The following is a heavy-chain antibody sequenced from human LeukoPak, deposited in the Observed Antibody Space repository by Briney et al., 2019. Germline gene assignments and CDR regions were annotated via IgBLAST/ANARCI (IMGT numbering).Heavy chain of an antibody. CDR3: ASLRYFDWLFHGFAY. D-gene: IGHD3-9*01. Sequence: SETLSLTCAVYGGSFSGYYWSWIRQPPGKGLEWIGEINHSGSTNYDPSLKSRVTISVDTSKNQFSLKLSSVTAADTAVYYCASLRYFDWLFHGFAYWGQGALVTVSS. CDR1: GGSFSGYY. CDR2: INHSGST. V-gene: IGHV4-34*01. J-gene: IGHJ4*02.